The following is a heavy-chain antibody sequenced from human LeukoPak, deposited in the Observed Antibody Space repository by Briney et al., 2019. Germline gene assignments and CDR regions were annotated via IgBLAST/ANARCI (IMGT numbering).Heavy chain of an antibody. CDR2: ISGSGGST. CDR1: GFTFSSYA. J-gene: IGHJ4*02. V-gene: IGHV3-23*01. D-gene: IGHD6-19*01. CDR3: AKPSSRQWLVRVLFDY. Sequence: GASLRLSCAASGFTFSSYAMSWVRQAPGKGLEWVSAISGSGGSTYYADSVKGRFTISRDNSKNTLYLQMNSLRAEDTAVYYCAKPSSRQWLVRVLFDYWGQGTLVTVPS.